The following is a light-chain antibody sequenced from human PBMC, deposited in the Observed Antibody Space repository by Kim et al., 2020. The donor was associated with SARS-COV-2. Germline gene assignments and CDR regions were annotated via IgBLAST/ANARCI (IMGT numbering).Light chain of an antibody. CDR2: GAS. CDR3: QQYSSSPAT. J-gene: IGKJ1*01. V-gene: IGKV3-20*01. Sequence: SPAERAPLSGRASQSVSSNSLAWYQQKPGQAPRLLIYGASSRATGIPDRFSGSGSGTDFTLTITRLEPEDFAVYYCQQYSSSPATFGQGTKVDIK. CDR1: QSVSSNS.